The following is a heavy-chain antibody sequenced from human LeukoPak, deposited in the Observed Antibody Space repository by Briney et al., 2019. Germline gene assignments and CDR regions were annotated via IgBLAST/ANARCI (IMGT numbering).Heavy chain of an antibody. CDR1: GFTFSSYA. V-gene: IGHV3-30*04. J-gene: IGHJ4*02. CDR3: ARSGSGSYCFDY. D-gene: IGHD1-26*01. CDR2: ISYDGTNK. Sequence: GSLRLSCAASGFTFSSYAMHWVRQAPGKGQEWVALISYDGTNKYYADSVKGRFTISRDNSKNTLYLQMNSLRAEDTAVYYCARSGSGSYCFDYWGQGTLVTVSS.